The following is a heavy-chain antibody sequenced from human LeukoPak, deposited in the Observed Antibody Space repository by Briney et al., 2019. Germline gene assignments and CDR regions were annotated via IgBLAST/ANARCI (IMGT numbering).Heavy chain of an antibody. D-gene: IGHD2-2*02. V-gene: IGHV3-30*18. CDR1: GCTFSSYG. CDR2: ISYDGSNK. CDR3: AKEYLGESKYYYYYGMDV. J-gene: IGHJ6*02. Sequence: GGSLRLSCAASGCTFSSYGMHWVRQAPGKGLEWVAVISYDGSNKYYADSVKGRFTISRDNSKNTLYLQMNSLRAEDTAVYYCAKEYLGESKYYYYYGMDVWGQGTTVTVSS.